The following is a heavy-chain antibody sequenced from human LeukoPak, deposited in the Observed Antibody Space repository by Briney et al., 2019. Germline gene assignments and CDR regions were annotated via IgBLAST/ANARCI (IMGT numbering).Heavy chain of an antibody. CDR2: ISGSGGST. V-gene: IGHV3-23*01. CDR1: GFTFSSYA. J-gene: IGHJ4*02. D-gene: IGHD3-22*01. Sequence: PGGSLRLSCAASGFTFSSYAMSWVRQAPGKGLELVSAISGSGGSTYYADSVKGRFTISRDNSKSTLYLQMNSLRAEDTAVYYCAKDLFGRYDSSGYPIRRIDYWGQGTLVTVSS. CDR3: AKDLFGRYDSSGYPIRRIDY.